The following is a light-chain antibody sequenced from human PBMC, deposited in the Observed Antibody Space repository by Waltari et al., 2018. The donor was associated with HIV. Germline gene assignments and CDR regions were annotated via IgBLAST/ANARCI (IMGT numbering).Light chain of an antibody. CDR3: QQSYTLA. CDR1: QSISTS. Sequence: DIQMTQSPSSLSASVGDRVTITCRASQSISTSLNWYQQNPGKAPKLLIYAASSLQSGVPSRFSGSGSGTDFTLTISSLEPEDFATYYCQQSYTLAFGQGTKVEFK. V-gene: IGKV1-39*01. J-gene: IGKJ1*01. CDR2: AAS.